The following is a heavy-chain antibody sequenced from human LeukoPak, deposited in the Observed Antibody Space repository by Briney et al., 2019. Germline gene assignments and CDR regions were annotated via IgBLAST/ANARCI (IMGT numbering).Heavy chain of an antibody. V-gene: IGHV4-34*01. CDR1: GGSFSGYY. CDR2: INHRGST. J-gene: IGHJ4*02. D-gene: IGHD1-26*01. CDR3: AREEEFRWELRPLYFDY. Sequence: SETLSLTCAVYGGSFSGYYWSWIRQPPGKGLEWIGEINHRGSTNYNPSLKSRVTISVDTSKNQFSLKLGSVTAADTAVYYCAREEEFRWELRPLYFDYWGQGTLVTVSS.